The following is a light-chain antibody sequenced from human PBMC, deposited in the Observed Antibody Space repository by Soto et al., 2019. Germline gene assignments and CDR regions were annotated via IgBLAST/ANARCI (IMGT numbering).Light chain of an antibody. CDR2: AAS. V-gene: IGKV3-20*01. CDR1: QSVTVNS. CDR3: QQYGDSPLT. Sequence: EILLTQSPSTLSLSPGEGVTLSCGASQSVTVNSLAWYQQKPGQAPRLLIYAASTRAAAVPDRFTGSGSGTGFALTISRLEPEDFGVYYCQQYGDSPLTSGPGTKVDI. J-gene: IGKJ3*01.